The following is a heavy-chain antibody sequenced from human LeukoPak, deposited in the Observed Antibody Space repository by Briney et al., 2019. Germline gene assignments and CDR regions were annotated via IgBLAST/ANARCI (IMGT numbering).Heavy chain of an antibody. CDR3: ASEECSGGSCYP. CDR1: GYTFTNYD. J-gene: IGHJ5*02. CDR2: IIPIFGTA. Sequence: SVKVSCKASGYTFTNYDINWVRQAPGQGLEWMGGIIPIFGTANYAQKFQGRVTITADESTSTAYMELSSLRSEDTAVYYCASEECSGGSCYPWGQGTLVTVSS. V-gene: IGHV1-69*13. D-gene: IGHD2-15*01.